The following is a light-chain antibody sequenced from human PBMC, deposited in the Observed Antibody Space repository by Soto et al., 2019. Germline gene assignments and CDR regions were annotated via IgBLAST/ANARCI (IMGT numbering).Light chain of an antibody. CDR2: DAS. CDR3: QQHNSYSPWT. CDR1: QSISTW. J-gene: IGKJ1*01. V-gene: IGKV1-5*01. Sequence: DIQMTQSPSTLSASVGDRVTITCRASQSISTWLAWYQQKPGKAPKLLISDASSLKSGVPSRFSGSGSATEFTLTISNLQPDDFATYYCQQHNSYSPWTFGQGTKVDIK.